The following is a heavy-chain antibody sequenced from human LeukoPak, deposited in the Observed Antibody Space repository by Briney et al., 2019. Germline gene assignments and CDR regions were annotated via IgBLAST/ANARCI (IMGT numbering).Heavy chain of an antibody. CDR3: AKYARKSSGYLYYFDY. CDR1: GFTFSSYA. Sequence: GGSLRLSCAASGFTFSSYAMSWVRQAPGKGLEWVSAISGSGGSTYYADSVKGRFTISRDNSKNTLYLQMNSLRAEDTAVYYCAKYARKSSGYLYYFDYWGQGTLVTVSS. J-gene: IGHJ4*02. V-gene: IGHV3-23*01. CDR2: ISGSGGST. D-gene: IGHD3-22*01.